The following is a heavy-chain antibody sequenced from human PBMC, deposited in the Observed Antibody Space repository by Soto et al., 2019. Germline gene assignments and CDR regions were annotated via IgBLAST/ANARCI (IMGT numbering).Heavy chain of an antibody. CDR3: AKGGWYTSSSRSDC. CDR1: GFTLSGVD. Sequence: QVQLVESGGGVVQPGTSLRLSCSASGFTLSGVDMHWVRQAPGKGLEWVAVMSYDGRNQYYADSVKGRFTVSRDSSKSTLYLQMNSLRTEDAAVYYCAKGGWYTSSSRSDCGGQGTLVTVSS. D-gene: IGHD6-6*01. V-gene: IGHV3-30*18. CDR2: MSYDGRNQ. J-gene: IGHJ4*02.